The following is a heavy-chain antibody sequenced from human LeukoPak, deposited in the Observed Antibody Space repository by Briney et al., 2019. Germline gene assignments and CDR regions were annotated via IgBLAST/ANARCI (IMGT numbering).Heavy chain of an antibody. J-gene: IGHJ5*02. V-gene: IGHV1-18*01. CDR3: ARDLDRKGAMVRGVLNYNWFDP. CDR1: GYTFTSYG. CDR2: ISAYNGNT. D-gene: IGHD3-10*01. Sequence: ASVKVSCKASGYTFTSYGISWVRQAPGQGLEWMGWISAYNGNTNYAQKLQSRVTMTTDTSTSTAYMELRSLRSDDTAVYYCARDLDRKGAMVRGVLNYNWFDPWGQGTLVTVSS.